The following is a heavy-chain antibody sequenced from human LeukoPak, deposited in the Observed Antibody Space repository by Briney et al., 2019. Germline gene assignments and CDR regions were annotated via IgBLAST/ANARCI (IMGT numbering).Heavy chain of an antibody. D-gene: IGHD3-22*01. Sequence: GGSLRLSCAASGFTFSSYAMHWVRQAPGKGLEWVAVISYDGSKKYYADYVKGRFTISRDNAKTSLYLQMNSLRAEDTAVYYCAKGRDYYYDSSVCFDYWGQGTLVTVSS. J-gene: IGHJ4*02. CDR2: ISYDGSKK. CDR3: AKGRDYYYDSSVCFDY. V-gene: IGHV3-30*04. CDR1: GFTFSSYA.